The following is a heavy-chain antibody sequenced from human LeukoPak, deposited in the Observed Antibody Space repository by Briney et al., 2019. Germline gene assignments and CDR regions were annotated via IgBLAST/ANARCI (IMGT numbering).Heavy chain of an antibody. V-gene: IGHV3-23*01. CDR1: GFTFSNSP. D-gene: IGHD4-11*01. CDR2: ISGSGGST. Sequence: PGGSLRLSCAASGFTFSNSPMTWVRQAPGKGLEWVSAISGSGGSTYYADSLQGRFTISRDNSKNTLYLQMNSLRAEDTAIYYCARVPPAYTYYFDYSGQGILVTVSS. CDR3: ARVPPAYTYYFDY. J-gene: IGHJ4*02.